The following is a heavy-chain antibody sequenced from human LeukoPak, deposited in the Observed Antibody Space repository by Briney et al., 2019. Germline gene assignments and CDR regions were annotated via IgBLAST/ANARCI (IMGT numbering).Heavy chain of an antibody. Sequence: SETLSLTCTVSGVPISSHYWSWSRQPPGKGLEWMGNIYYDGTTNYNPSLRSRITISIDTSRNQFSLRLSSVTTADSAMYYCARSGDSSAYFGSWGQGTLVAVSS. J-gene: IGHJ4*02. CDR1: GVPISSHY. CDR3: ARSGDSSAYFGS. V-gene: IGHV4-59*11. CDR2: IYYDGTT. D-gene: IGHD3-22*01.